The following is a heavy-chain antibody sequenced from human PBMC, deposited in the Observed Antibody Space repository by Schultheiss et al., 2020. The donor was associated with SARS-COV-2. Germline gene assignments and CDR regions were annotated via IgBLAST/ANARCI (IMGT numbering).Heavy chain of an antibody. CDR1: GFSLSTSGVG. Sequence: SGPTLVKPTQTLTLTCTFSGFSLSTSGVGVGWIRQPPGKGLEWIGYIYYSGSTNYNPSLKSRVTISVDTSKNQFSLKLSSVTAADTAVYFCAREEMTDYSNYFGYWGQGTLVTVSS. CDR2: IYYSGST. V-gene: IGHV4-61*08. CDR3: AREEMTDYSNYFGY. J-gene: IGHJ4*02. D-gene: IGHD4-11*01.